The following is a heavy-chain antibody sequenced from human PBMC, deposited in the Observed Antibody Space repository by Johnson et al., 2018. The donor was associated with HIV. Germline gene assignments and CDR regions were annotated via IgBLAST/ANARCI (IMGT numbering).Heavy chain of an antibody. J-gene: IGHJ3*02. CDR1: GFTFSTYW. V-gene: IGHV3-7*01. CDR3: ARALRWPNAFDI. D-gene: IGHD4-23*01. Sequence: EQLVESGGGLVQPGGSLRLSCAASGFTFSTYWMSWVRQAPGKGLEWVANIKQDGSEKYYVASVKGRFTISRDNAKNSLYLQMSSLRAEDTTIYYCARALRWPNAFDIWGQGTLVTVSS. CDR2: IKQDGSEK.